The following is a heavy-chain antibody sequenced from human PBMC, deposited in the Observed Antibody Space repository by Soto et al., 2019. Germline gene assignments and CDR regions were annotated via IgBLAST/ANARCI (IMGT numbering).Heavy chain of an antibody. Sequence: GPQVKVSCKASGGTFSSYTISWVRQAPGQGLEWMGRIIPILGIANYAQKFQGRVTITADKSTSTAYMELSSLRSEDTAVYYCASQNDSSAPGHFQHWGQGTLVTVSS. CDR1: GGTFSSYT. V-gene: IGHV1-69*02. J-gene: IGHJ1*01. D-gene: IGHD3-22*01. CDR3: ASQNDSSAPGHFQH. CDR2: IIPILGIA.